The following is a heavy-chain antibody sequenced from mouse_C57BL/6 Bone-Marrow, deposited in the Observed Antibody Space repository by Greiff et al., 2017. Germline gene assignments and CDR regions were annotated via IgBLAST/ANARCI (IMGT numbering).Heavy chain of an antibody. CDR2: IYPGDGDT. Sequence: VQLQESGAELVKPGASVKISCKASGYAFSSYWMNWVKQRPGKGLEWIGQIYPGDGDTNYNGKFKGKATLTADKSSSTAYMQLSSLTSEDSAVYFCARFSVVATSREDYWGQGTSVTVSS. CDR1: GYAFSSYW. J-gene: IGHJ4*01. V-gene: IGHV1-80*01. CDR3: ARFSVVATSREDY. D-gene: IGHD1-1*01.